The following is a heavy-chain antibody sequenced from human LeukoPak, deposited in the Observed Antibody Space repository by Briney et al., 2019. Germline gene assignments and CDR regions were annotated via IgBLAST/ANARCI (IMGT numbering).Heavy chain of an antibody. V-gene: IGHV3-72*01. CDR1: GFTFNDYY. CDR2: TRNKAKSYTT. D-gene: IGHD2-8*02. CDR3: TRWDTGGYAY. Sequence: PGGSLRLSCATSGFTFNDYYMDWVRQAPGKGLEWVGRTRNKAKSYTTEYAASVKGRFSVSRDDSKNSVYLQMNSLKTEDTAVYYCTRWDTGGYAYWGQGTLATVSS. J-gene: IGHJ4*02.